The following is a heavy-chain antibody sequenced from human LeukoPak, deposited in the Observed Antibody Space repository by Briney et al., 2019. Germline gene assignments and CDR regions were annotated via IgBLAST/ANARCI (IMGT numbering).Heavy chain of an antibody. CDR3: AKGGGYSGYDPPKYYFDY. Sequence: GGSLRLSCAASGFTFSSYAMSWVRQAPGKGLEWVSSISSSGGSTYYADSVKGRFTISRDNSKNTLYLQMNSLRAEDTAVYYCAKGGGYSGYDPPKYYFDYWGQGTLVTVSS. CDR2: ISSSGGST. V-gene: IGHV3-23*01. D-gene: IGHD5-12*01. CDR1: GFTFSSYA. J-gene: IGHJ4*02.